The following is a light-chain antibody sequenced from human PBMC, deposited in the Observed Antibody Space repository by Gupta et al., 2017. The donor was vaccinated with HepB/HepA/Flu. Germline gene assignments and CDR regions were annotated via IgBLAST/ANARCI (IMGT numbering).Light chain of an antibody. CDR2: KAS. CDR1: QSISSW. J-gene: IGKJ4*01. V-gene: IGKV1-5*03. CDR3: QHDLTFPIT. Sequence: DIQLTQSPFTLSASVGDRVTITCPASQSISSWLAWYQQKPGKAPKFLIYKASNLESGVPSRFSGSGSGTEFTLSISGLQPDDFAIYYCQHDLTFPITFGGGTKVEI.